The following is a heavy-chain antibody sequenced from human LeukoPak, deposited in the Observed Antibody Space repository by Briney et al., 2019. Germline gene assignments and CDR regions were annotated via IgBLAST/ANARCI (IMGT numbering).Heavy chain of an antibody. CDR3: ASSIVGATSFDY. V-gene: IGHV3-48*03. Sequence: GGSLRLSCAASGFTFSSYEMNWVRQAPGKGLEWVSYISSSGSTIYYADSVKGRFVISRDNAKNSLYLQMNSLRAEDTAVYYCASSIVGATSFDYWGQGTLVTVSS. CDR2: ISSSGSTI. D-gene: IGHD1-26*01. J-gene: IGHJ4*02. CDR1: GFTFSSYE.